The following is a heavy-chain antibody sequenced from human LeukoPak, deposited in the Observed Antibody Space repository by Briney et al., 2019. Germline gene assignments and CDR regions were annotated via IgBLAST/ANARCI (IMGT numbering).Heavy chain of an antibody. CDR1: GFTFSNYG. CDR3: ARARKSGGITMIRGVKDRGWFDP. J-gene: IGHJ5*02. V-gene: IGHV3-30*02. Sequence: GGSLRLSCAASGFTFSNYGMHWVRQAPGKGLEWVAFIRYDGSNKSYADSVKGRFTISRDNSKNTLYLQMNSLRAEDTAVYYCARARKSGGITMIRGVKDRGWFDPWGQGTLVIVSS. CDR2: IRYDGSNK. D-gene: IGHD3-10*01.